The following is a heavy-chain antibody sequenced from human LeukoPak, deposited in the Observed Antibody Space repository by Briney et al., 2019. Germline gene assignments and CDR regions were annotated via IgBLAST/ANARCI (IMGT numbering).Heavy chain of an antibody. D-gene: IGHD3-9*01. CDR2: IKQDGSEK. CDR1: AFTFSSYW. Sequence: GGSLRLSCAASAFTFSSYWMSWVRQAPGKGLEWVANIKQDGSEKYYVDSVKGRFTISRDNAKNSLYLQMNSLRAEDTAVYYCARDQSYNILTGYYYFDYWGQGTLVTVSS. V-gene: IGHV3-7*01. J-gene: IGHJ4*02. CDR3: ARDQSYNILTGYYYFDY.